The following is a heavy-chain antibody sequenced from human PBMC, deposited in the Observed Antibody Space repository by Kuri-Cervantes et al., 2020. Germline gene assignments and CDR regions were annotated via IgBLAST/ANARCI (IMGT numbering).Heavy chain of an antibody. J-gene: IGHJ5*02. V-gene: IGHV3-33*08. Sequence: GGSLRLSCAASGFTFSSYAMHWVRQAPGKGLEWVAVIWYDGSNKYYADSVKGRFTISRDNSKNTLYLQVNSLRAEDTAVYYCARDEYYYDSSGYFEWFDPWGQGTLVTVSS. CDR2: IWYDGSNK. CDR3: ARDEYYYDSSGYFEWFDP. CDR1: GFTFSSYA. D-gene: IGHD3-22*01.